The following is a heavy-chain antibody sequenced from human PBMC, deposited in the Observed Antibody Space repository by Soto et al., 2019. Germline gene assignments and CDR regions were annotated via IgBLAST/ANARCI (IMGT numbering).Heavy chain of an antibody. CDR3: ARSEGEMATAKYCYYGVDV. D-gene: IGHD1-26*01. J-gene: IGHJ6*02. Sequence: SETLSLTCTVSGGPIRSYCWSWIRQPPGKGLEWIGYIYDSGNTDYNPSLKSRVTISVDTSKNQFSLKLSSVTTEDTAVYYCARSEGEMATAKYCYYGVDVWGQGTTVTVSS. V-gene: IGHV4-59*01. CDR2: IYDSGNT. CDR1: GGPIRSYC.